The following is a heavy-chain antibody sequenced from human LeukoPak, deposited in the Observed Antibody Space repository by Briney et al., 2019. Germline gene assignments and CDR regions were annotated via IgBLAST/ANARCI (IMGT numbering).Heavy chain of an antibody. V-gene: IGHV4-59*08. Sequence: PSETLSLTCTVSGGSISGYYWDWIRQPPGKGLEWIGYIYYSGITNYNPSLKSRVTISVDTSKNQFSLKVCSVTAADTAVYYCARHDFSSGWYHYWGQGTLVAVST. J-gene: IGHJ4*02. CDR2: IYYSGIT. CDR1: GGSISGYY. D-gene: IGHD6-19*01. CDR3: ARHDFSSGWYHY.